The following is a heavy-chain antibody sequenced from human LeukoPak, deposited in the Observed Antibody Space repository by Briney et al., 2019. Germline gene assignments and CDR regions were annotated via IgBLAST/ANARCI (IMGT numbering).Heavy chain of an antibody. V-gene: IGHV3-53*01. CDR1: GFTVSSNH. D-gene: IGHD6-25*01. CDR2: FSSGGRT. CDR3: XXXXAVSGIDY. J-gene: IGHJ4*02. Sequence: SXXAXGFTVSSNHMNWVRQAPGKGLEWVSVFSSGGRTYYAGSVKGRFTISRDDSKNTLYLQMNSLRAEDTAVYYCXXXXAVSGIDYWGQGTLVTVSS.